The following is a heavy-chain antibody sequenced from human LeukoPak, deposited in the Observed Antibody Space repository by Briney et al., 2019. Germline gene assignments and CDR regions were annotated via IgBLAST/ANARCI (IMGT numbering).Heavy chain of an antibody. V-gene: IGHV4-31*03. CDR2: IYYSGST. Sequence: SETLSLTCTVSGGSISSGGYYWSWIRQHPGKGLEWIGYIYYSGSTYYNPSLKGRVTISVDTSKNQFSLKLSSVTAADTAVYYCARESPYYDILTGYSLNFFDYWGQGTLVTVSS. J-gene: IGHJ4*02. CDR3: ARESPYYDILTGYSLNFFDY. CDR1: GGSISSGGYY. D-gene: IGHD3-9*01.